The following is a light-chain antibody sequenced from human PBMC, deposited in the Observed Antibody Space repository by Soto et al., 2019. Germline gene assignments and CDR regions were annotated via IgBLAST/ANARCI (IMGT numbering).Light chain of an antibody. CDR3: NSYAGSYNWV. CDR1: SSDVGGYNY. V-gene: IGLV2-8*01. CDR2: EVS. J-gene: IGLJ3*02. Sequence: QSALTQPPSASGSPGQSVTISCTGTSSDVGGYNYVSWYQQHPGKAPKLLIYEVSKRPSGVPDRFSGSKSGNTASLTVSGLQAADEADYYCNSYAGSYNWVFGGGIKLTVL.